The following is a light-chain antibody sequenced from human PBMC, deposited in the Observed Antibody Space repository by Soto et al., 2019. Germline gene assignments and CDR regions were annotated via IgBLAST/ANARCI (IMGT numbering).Light chain of an antibody. J-gene: IGLJ1*01. CDR1: SSNIGSNY. V-gene: IGLV1-47*01. CDR3: ASWDDSLSGSYV. CDR2: RDV. Sequence: QSVLTQPPSASGTPGQRVTISCSGSSSNIGSNYVYWYQQLPGTAPKLLMYRDVKRPSGVPDRFSGSKSGTSASLAISGLRSEDEADYHCASWDDSLSGSYVFGTGTKVTVL.